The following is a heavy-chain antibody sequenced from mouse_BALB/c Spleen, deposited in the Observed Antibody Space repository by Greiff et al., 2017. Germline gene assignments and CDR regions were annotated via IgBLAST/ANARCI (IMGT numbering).Heavy chain of an antibody. J-gene: IGHJ3*01. CDR2: ISSGSSTI. V-gene: IGHV5-17*02. CDR1: GFTFSSFG. D-gene: IGHD2-3*01. Sequence: EVHLVESGGGLVQPGGSRKLSCAASGFTFSSFGMHWVRQAPEKGLEWVAYISSGSSTIYYADTVKGRFTISRDNPKNTLFLQMTSLRSEDTAMYYCARDDGYYYSFAYWGQGTLVTVSA. CDR3: ARDDGYYYSFAY.